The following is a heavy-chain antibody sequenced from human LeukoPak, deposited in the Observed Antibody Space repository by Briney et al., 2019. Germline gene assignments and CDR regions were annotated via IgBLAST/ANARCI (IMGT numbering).Heavy chain of an antibody. CDR1: GYTFTGYH. CDR3: ARDWGDHTLGDY. V-gene: IGHV1-2*02. Sequence: ASVKVSCKASGYTFTGYHMHWVRQAPGQGLEWMGWINPNSGGTNYAQKFQGRVTMTRDTSISTAYMELSRLRSDDTAVYYCARDWGDHTLGDYWGQGTLVTVSS. D-gene: IGHD2-21*02. J-gene: IGHJ4*02. CDR2: INPNSGGT.